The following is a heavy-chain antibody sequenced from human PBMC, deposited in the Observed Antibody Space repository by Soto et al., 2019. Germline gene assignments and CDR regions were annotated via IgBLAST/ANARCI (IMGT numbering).Heavy chain of an antibody. CDR2: IYYSGST. V-gene: IGHV4-31*03. J-gene: IGHJ3*02. CDR3: ARDRDDAFDI. D-gene: IGHD3-10*01. Sequence: QVQLQESGPGLVKPSQTLSLTCTVSGGSISSGGYYWSWIRQHPGKGLEWIGYIYYSGSTYYNPSLKSRVTRSVGPSKNQSSLKLSSVTAADTAVYYCARDRDDAFDIWGQGTMVTVSS. CDR1: GGSISSGGYY.